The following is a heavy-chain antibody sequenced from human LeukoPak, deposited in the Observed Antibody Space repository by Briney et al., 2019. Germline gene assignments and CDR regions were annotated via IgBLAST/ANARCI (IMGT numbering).Heavy chain of an antibody. CDR1: GFTFSSYS. CDR2: ISTSSSYI. J-gene: IGHJ5*02. V-gene: IGHV3-21*01. D-gene: IGHD2-15*01. CDR3: ARGADGVSSNSRGWFDP. Sequence: GGSLSLSCAASGFTFSSYSMIWVRQAPGKGLEWVSSISTSSSYIYYADSVKGRFTISRDNARNSLYLQMNTLRAEDTAVYSCARGADGVSSNSRGWFDPWGQGTLVTVSS.